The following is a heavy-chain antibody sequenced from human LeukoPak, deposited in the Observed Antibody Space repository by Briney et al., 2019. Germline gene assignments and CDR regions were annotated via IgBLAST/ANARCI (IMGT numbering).Heavy chain of an antibody. V-gene: IGHV1-3*01. D-gene: IGHD6-19*01. CDR2: IHADSGNT. CDR1: GYTFTGCA. J-gene: IGHJ3*02. CDR3: TIGLAGDWDAFDI. Sequence: ASVKVSCKTSGYTFTGCAVHWVRQAPGQRLEWMGWIHADSGNTKYSQKLQGRFTIARDTSASTIYMELSSLRFEDTAVYFCTIGLAGDWDAFDIWGLGTMVTVSS.